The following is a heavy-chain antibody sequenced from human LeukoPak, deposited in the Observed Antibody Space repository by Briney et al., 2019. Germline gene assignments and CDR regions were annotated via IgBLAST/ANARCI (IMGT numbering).Heavy chain of an antibody. CDR2: MNPSGGST. CDR1: GYTFINYY. V-gene: IGHV1-46*01. Sequence: ASVKVSCKASGYTFINYYMHWVRQAPGQGLEWMGIMNPSGGSTTYAQKFQGRVTVTRDTSTSTVYMELSSLSSEDTAVFYCVRGGPVSRIEVTGHPWEYWGQGTLVTVSS. J-gene: IGHJ4*02. D-gene: IGHD7-27*01. CDR3: VRGGPVSRIEVTGHPWEY.